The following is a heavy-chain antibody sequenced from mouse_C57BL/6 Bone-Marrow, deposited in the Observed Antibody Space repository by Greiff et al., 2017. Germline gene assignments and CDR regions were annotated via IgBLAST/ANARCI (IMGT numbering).Heavy chain of an antibody. Sequence: EVQLVESGGGLVQPGGSLKLSCAASGFTFSDYYMYWVRQTPEKRLEWVAYISNGGGSTYYPDTVKGRFTISRDNAKNTLYLQMSRLKSEDTAMYYCARQASWDNWYFDVWGTGTTVTVSS. CDR3: ARQASWDNWYFDV. J-gene: IGHJ1*03. CDR1: GFTFSDYY. CDR2: ISNGGGST. D-gene: IGHD4-1*01. V-gene: IGHV5-12*01.